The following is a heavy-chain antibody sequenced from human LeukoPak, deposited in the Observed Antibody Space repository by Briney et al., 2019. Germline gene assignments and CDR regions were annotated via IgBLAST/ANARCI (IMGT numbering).Heavy chain of an antibody. D-gene: IGHD6-13*01. CDR3: ARVTAAAGFFDY. CDR2: ISGSGGST. Sequence: GGSLRLSCAASGFTFSSYAMSWVRQAPGKGLEWVSAISGSGGSTYYADSVKGRFTISRRNSKNTLYLQMNSLRAEDTAVYYCARVTAAAGFFDYWGQGTLVTVSS. J-gene: IGHJ4*02. CDR1: GFTFSSYA. V-gene: IGHV3-23*01.